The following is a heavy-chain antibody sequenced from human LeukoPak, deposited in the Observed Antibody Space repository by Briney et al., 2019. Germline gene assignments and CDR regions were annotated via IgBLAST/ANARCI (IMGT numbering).Heavy chain of an antibody. V-gene: IGHV4-61*01. CDR3: AGSSGAAALDAFDI. Sequence: SQTLSLTCTVSGGSISSGSYYWSWIRQPPGKGLEWIGYIYYSGSTNYNPSLKSRVTISVDTSKNQFSLKLSSVTAADTAVYYCAGSSGAAALDAFDIWGQGTMVTVSS. D-gene: IGHD2-2*01. CDR1: GGSISSGSYY. J-gene: IGHJ3*02. CDR2: IYYSGST.